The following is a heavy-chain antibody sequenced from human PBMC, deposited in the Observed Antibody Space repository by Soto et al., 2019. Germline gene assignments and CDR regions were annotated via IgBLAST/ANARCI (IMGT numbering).Heavy chain of an antibody. CDR3: ARGGRSHYYDFWSGYSPTYYYYYGMDV. D-gene: IGHD3-3*01. V-gene: IGHV1-8*01. J-gene: IGHJ6*02. CDR2: MNPNSGNT. Sequence: ASVKVSCKASGYTFTSDDINWVRQATGQGLEWMGGMNPNSGNTGYAQKFQGRVTMTRNTSISTAYMELSSLRSEDTAVYYCARGGRSHYYDFWSGYSPTYYYYYGMDVWGQGTTVTVSS. CDR1: GYTFTSDD.